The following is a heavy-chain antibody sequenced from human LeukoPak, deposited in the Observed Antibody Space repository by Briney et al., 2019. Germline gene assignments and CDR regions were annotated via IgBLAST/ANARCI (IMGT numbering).Heavy chain of an antibody. Sequence: PSETLSLTCSVSGASLNINSYYWHRLPQPQGKGLEWIGSITYGGTTNYNPSIKSRSTISAATSKKQSSLKVTPGTAADSTVYYCASPVKFYGDYVGYFDYWGQGILVSVS. CDR3: ASPVKFYGDYVGYFDY. D-gene: IGHD4-17*01. V-gene: IGHV4-39*01. J-gene: IGHJ4*02. CDR2: ITYGGTT. CDR1: GASLNINSYY.